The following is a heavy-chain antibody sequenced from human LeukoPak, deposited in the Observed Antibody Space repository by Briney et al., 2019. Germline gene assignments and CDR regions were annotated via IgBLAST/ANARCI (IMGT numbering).Heavy chain of an antibody. CDR2: ISYDGSNK. J-gene: IGHJ4*02. Sequence: PGRSLRLSCAASGFTFSSYAMHWVRQAPGKGLEWVAVISYDGSNKYYADSVKGRFTISRDNSKNTLYLQMNSLRAEDTAVYYCARQTGEWFDYWGQGTLVTVSS. CDR1: GFTFSSYA. D-gene: IGHD7-27*01. CDR3: ARQTGEWFDY. V-gene: IGHV3-30-3*01.